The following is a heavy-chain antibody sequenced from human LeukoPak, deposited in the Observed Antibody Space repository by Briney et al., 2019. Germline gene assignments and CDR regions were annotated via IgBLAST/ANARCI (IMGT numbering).Heavy chain of an antibody. CDR3: ARHPLKAYVSDWFDP. V-gene: IGHV4-39*01. CDR2: IFYSGST. J-gene: IGHJ5*02. D-gene: IGHD3-10*02. CDR1: GGSISSRSYY. Sequence: PSETLSLTCTVSGGSISSRSYYWGWLRQPPGKGLEWIASIFYSGSTYHNPSLKSRVTISVDTSKSQFSLKLSSVTAADTAVYSCARHPLKAYVSDWFDPWGQGTLVTVSS.